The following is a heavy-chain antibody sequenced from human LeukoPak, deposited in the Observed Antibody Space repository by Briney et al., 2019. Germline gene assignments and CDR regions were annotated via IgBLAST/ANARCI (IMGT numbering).Heavy chain of an antibody. CDR2: IIPIFGTE. J-gene: IGHJ6*03. Sequence: ASVKVSCKASGGTFSRYAISWVRQAPGQGLEWMGRIIPIFGTEEYAQKFQGRVTITTDESTSTAYMDLSSLRSEDTAVHYCASERPPNEYSGSSYYMDVWGKGTTVTVSS. V-gene: IGHV1-69*05. CDR1: GGTFSRYA. D-gene: IGHD1-26*01. CDR3: ASERPPNEYSGSSYYMDV.